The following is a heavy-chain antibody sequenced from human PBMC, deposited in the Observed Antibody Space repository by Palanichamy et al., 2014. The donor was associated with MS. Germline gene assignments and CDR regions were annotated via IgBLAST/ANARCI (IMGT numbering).Heavy chain of an antibody. CDR2: ISTSGDTI. CDR1: GFTFSDYY. CDR3: ARPTPYFDS. J-gene: IGHJ4*02. Sequence: QVQLVESGGGLVKPGGSLRLSCAASGFTFSDYYMSWIRQAPGKGLEWVSYISTSGDTIYYADSVKGRFTISRDNAKKSLFLEMNSLRAKDTALYYCARPTPYFDSWGQGTLVTVSS. V-gene: IGHV3-11*01.